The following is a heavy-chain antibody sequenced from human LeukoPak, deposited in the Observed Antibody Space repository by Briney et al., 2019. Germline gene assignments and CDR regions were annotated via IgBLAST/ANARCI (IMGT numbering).Heavy chain of an antibody. J-gene: IGHJ4*02. D-gene: IGHD6-19*01. CDR1: GFTFTSYA. CDR2: ITTSGAYT. Sequence: GGSLRLSCAASGFTFTSYAMSWVRQAPGKGLGWVSGITTSGAYTPPAASVKGRSAISKENSRTTASLQWSSLRAQDPAIYSFPKGGITGWHYFATWAQETLVTVPS. V-gene: IGHV3-23*01. CDR3: PKGGITGWHYFAT.